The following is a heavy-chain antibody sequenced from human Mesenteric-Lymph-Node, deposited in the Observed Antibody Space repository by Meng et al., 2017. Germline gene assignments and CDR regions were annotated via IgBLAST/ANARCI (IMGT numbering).Heavy chain of an antibody. CDR3: ARDAPGALNYFDH. J-gene: IGHJ4*02. CDR1: GYTFTDYS. Sequence: ASAKVSCKASGYTFTDYSTHWVRQAPGQGLEWMGWVTPSSGATSYAQKFQGRVTMTGDTSITTVYMELSRLTSDDTAVYYCARDAPGALNYFDHWGQGTLVTVSS. CDR2: VTPSSGAT. D-gene: IGHD7-27*01. V-gene: IGHV1-2*02.